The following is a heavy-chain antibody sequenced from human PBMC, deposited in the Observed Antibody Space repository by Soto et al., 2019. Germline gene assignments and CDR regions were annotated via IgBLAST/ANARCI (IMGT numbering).Heavy chain of an antibody. D-gene: IGHD6-13*01. Sequence: SETLSLTCTVSGGSISSYYWSWIRQPPGKGLEWIGYIYYSGSTNYNPSLKSRVTISVDTSKNQFSLKLSSVTAADTAVYYCARELSSSWRGHYYYYGMDVWGQGTTVTVSS. CDR3: ARELSSSWRGHYYYYGMDV. CDR2: IYYSGST. V-gene: IGHV4-59*01. J-gene: IGHJ6*02. CDR1: GGSISSYY.